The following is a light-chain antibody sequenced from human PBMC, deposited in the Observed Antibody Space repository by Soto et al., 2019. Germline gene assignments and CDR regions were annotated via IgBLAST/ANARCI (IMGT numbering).Light chain of an antibody. J-gene: IGLJ1*01. CDR1: SSDVGGYNY. CDR2: EVS. CDR3: SSYAGSNNYV. V-gene: IGLV2-8*01. Sequence: QSALTQPPSASGSPGQSVTISCTGTSSDVGGYNYVSWYQQHPGKAPKLMIYEVSKRPSGVPDRFSGSKSGNTASLTVSGLQAEDEADYYCSSYAGSNNYVLGYGTKVTV.